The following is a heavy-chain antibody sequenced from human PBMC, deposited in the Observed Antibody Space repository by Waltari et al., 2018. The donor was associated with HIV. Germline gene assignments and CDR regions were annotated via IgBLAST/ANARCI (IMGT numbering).Heavy chain of an antibody. CDR2: INTGNGNT. CDR3: TRDEFSSWSQSGGMDV. CDR1: GSTFVDYA. D-gene: IGHD6-13*01. V-gene: IGHV1-3*04. J-gene: IGHJ6*02. Sequence: QVQLVQSGAEVQKPGASVKVSCKTSGSTFVDYAIHWVRQAPGQRLEWMGWINTGNGNTKYSQEFQGRVSITRDTSASTVFMELSRLRSEDTALYYCTRDEFSSWSQSGGMDVWGQGTTVTVS.